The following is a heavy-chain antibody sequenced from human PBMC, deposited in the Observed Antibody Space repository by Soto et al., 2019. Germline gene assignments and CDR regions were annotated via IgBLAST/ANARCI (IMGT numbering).Heavy chain of an antibody. CDR3: AAGGGLPRYY. V-gene: IGHV4-30-2*01. CDR1: GGSISSGGYS. D-gene: IGHD5-12*01. J-gene: IGHJ4*02. Sequence: QLQLQESGSGLVKPSQTLSLTCAVSGGSISSGGYSWSWIRQPPGKGLEWIGYICHSGSTYYNPSRKSRVTIAVDRSKNQFSLKLSSVTAADTAVYYCAAGGGLPRYYWGQGTLVTVSS. CDR2: ICHSGST.